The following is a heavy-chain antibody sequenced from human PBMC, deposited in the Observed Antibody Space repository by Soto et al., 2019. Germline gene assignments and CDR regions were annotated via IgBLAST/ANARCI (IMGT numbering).Heavy chain of an antibody. J-gene: IGHJ4*02. CDR1: GFTFSNYW. V-gene: IGHV3-74*01. D-gene: IGHD3-16*01. CDR2: MNEDGTTI. CDR3: APDLGGSRGF. Sequence: EVQLEESGGGLVQPGGSLRLSCAASGFTFSNYWMHWVRQGPGKGLVWVSRMNEDGTTIDYADSVKGRFTTSRDNAKSTVYLKMNSPRAGDTAVYYCAPDLGGSRGFWGQRTLVTVSS.